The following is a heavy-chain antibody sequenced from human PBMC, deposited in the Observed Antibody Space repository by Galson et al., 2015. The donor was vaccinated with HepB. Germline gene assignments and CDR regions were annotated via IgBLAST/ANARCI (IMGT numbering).Heavy chain of an antibody. J-gene: IGHJ4*02. V-gene: IGHV3-21*01. CDR3: ARGTIFGVIPVDY. CDR1: GFTFSQYT. D-gene: IGHD3-3*01. CDR2: ISSASSYI. Sequence: SLRLSCAASGFTFSQYTMTWVRQAPGKGLEWVSSISSASSYIYYANSVKGRFTTSRDNAKKSLYLQMNSLRAEDTAVYYCARGTIFGVIPVDYWGQGTLVTVSS.